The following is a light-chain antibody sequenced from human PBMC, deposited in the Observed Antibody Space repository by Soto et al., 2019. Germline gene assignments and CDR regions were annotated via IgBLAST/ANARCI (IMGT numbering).Light chain of an antibody. CDR3: AAWDDSLNGYV. J-gene: IGLJ1*01. V-gene: IGLV1-44*01. CDR2: SNN. CDR1: SSNIGSNT. Sequence: QSVLTQPSSASGTPGQRVTISCSGSSSNIGSNTVNWYQQLPGTAPKLLIYSNNRRPSGVPDRFSGSKSGTLASLAISGLQSEDEADYYCAAWDDSLNGYVFGTGTKAPS.